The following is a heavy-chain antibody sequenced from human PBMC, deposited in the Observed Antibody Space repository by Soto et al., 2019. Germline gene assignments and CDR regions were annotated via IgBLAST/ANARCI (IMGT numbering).Heavy chain of an antibody. CDR3: ARGNCGGDCSLYYYYGMDV. D-gene: IGHD2-21*02. Sequence: SVKVSFKASGGTFSSYAISWVRQAPGQGLEWMGGIIPIFGTANYAQKFQGRVTITADESTSTAYMELSSLRSEDTAVYYRARGNCGGDCSLYYYYGMDVWGQGTTVTVSS. J-gene: IGHJ6*02. V-gene: IGHV1-69*13. CDR2: IIPIFGTA. CDR1: GGTFSSYA.